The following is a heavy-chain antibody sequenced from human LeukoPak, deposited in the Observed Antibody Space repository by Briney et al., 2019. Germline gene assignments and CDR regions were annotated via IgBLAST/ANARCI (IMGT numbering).Heavy chain of an antibody. J-gene: IGHJ4*02. CDR2: ISSSGSTI. V-gene: IGHV3-11*01. CDR3: ARVGLVVAATHPFDY. D-gene: IGHD2-15*01. Sequence: PGGSLGLSCAASGFTFSDYYMSWIRQAPGKGLEWVSYISSSGSTIYYADSVKGRFTISRDNAKNSLYLQMNSLRAEDTAVYYCARVGLVVAATHPFDYWGQGTLVTVSS. CDR1: GFTFSDYY.